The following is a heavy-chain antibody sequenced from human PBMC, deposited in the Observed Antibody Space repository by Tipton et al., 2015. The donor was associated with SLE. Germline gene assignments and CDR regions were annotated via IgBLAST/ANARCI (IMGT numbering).Heavy chain of an antibody. Sequence: GSLRLSCAASGFTFSSYDMHWVRQATGKGLEWVSAIGTAGDTYYPGSVKGRFTISRENAKNSLFLQMNSLRAGDTAVYYCARDIMGGAYFDLWGRGALVTVSS. J-gene: IGHJ2*01. V-gene: IGHV3-13*04. CDR3: ARDIMGGAYFDL. CDR1: GFTFSSYD. D-gene: IGHD3-16*01. CDR2: IGTAGDT.